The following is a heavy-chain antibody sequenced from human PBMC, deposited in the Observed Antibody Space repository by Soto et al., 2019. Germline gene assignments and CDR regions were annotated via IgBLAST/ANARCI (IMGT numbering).Heavy chain of an antibody. D-gene: IGHD2-21*02. CDR3: AKGLCDPDCYVFDP. V-gene: IGHV3-23*01. Sequence: PGGSLRLSCAASGFSFSAYAMSWVRQAPGKGLEWVSGMTGSGGFTYYADSVKGRFTISRDNSKNTLYVQMNSLRAEDTAVYYCAKGLCDPDCYVFDPWGQGTLVTVSS. CDR1: GFSFSAYA. J-gene: IGHJ5*02. CDR2: MTGSGGFT.